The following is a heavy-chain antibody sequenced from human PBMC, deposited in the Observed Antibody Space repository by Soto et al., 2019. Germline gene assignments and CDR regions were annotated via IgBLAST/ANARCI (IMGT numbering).Heavy chain of an antibody. D-gene: IGHD5-12*01. CDR3: ARLHSGQQREFRRFDP. V-gene: IGHV4-31*03. Sequence: PSETLSLTCTVSGGSINSGGYYWNWIRQHPGKGLEWIGYIYYSGSTYYNTSLKNRVTISVDTSKNPFSLKLSSVTAADTAVYYCARLHSGQQREFRRFDPWGQGTLVTVSS. CDR1: GGSINSGGYY. CDR2: IYYSGST. J-gene: IGHJ5*02.